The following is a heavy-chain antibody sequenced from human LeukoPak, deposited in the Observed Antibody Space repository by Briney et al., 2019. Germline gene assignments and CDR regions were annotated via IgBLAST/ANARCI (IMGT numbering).Heavy chain of an antibody. Sequence: PGGSLRLSCAASGFSFGSYGIHWVRQAPGKGLERVAVISFDGGTKSYADSVKDRFTISRDNSKNTLYLEMNSLRAEDTAVYYCARGPVDGARGGFDYWGQGTLVTVSS. V-gene: IGHV3-30*03. CDR3: ARGPVDGARGGFDY. J-gene: IGHJ4*02. D-gene: IGHD4/OR15-4a*01. CDR1: GFSFGSYG. CDR2: ISFDGGTK.